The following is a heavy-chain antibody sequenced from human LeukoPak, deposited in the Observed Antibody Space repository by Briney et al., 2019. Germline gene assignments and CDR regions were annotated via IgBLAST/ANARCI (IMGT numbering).Heavy chain of an antibody. V-gene: IGHV1-58*02. CDR3: ARGSIEWFQRQDAFDI. D-gene: IGHD3-3*01. J-gene: IGHJ3*02. CDR1: GFTFTSSA. CDR2: IVVGSGNT. Sequence: SVKVSCKASGFTFTSSAMQWVRQARGQRLEWIGWIVVGSGNTNYAQKFQGRVTMTRDTSISTAYMDLSSLRSEDTAVYYCARGSIEWFQRQDAFDIWGQGTMVTVSS.